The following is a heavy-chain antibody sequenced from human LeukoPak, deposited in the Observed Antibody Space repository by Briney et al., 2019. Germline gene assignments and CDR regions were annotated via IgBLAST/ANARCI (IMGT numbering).Heavy chain of an antibody. Sequence: GGSLRLSCAASGFTFSSYAMSWVRQAPGKGLEWVSAISGSGGSTYYADSVKGRFTISRDNSKNTLYLQMNSLRAEDTAVYYCAKDRAAAGTSAEYFQHWGQGTLVTVSS. D-gene: IGHD6-13*01. J-gene: IGHJ1*01. CDR1: GFTFSSYA. CDR3: AKDRAAAGTSAEYFQH. CDR2: ISGSGGST. V-gene: IGHV3-23*01.